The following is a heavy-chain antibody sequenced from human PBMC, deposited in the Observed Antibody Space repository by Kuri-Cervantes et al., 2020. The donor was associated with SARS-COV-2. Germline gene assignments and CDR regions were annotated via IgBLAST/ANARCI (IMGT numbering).Heavy chain of an antibody. D-gene: IGHD6-13*01. Sequence: GESLKISCAASGFTFSSYGMHWVRQAPGEGLEWVAFIRYDGSNKYYADSVKGRFTISRDNSKNTLYLQMNSLRAEDTAVYYCARGPLYSSSWYDWFDPWGQGTLVTSPQ. CDR1: GFTFSSYG. CDR3: ARGPLYSSSWYDWFDP. CDR2: IRYDGSNK. J-gene: IGHJ5*02. V-gene: IGHV3-30*02.